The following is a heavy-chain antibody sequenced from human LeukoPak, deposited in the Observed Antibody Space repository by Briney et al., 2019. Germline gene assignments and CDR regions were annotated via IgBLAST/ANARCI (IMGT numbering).Heavy chain of an antibody. V-gene: IGHV3-33*01. CDR2: IRSDGSDK. J-gene: IGHJ4*02. D-gene: IGHD4-17*01. Sequence: GGPLRLSCAASGFPFSSYVMHWVRQAPGKGLEWVAIIRSDGSDKYYADSVKGRFTISRDNSKNALYLQLNSLRAEDTAVYYCARSYGDATFDYWGQGTLVTVSS. CDR1: GFPFSSYV. CDR3: ARSYGDATFDY.